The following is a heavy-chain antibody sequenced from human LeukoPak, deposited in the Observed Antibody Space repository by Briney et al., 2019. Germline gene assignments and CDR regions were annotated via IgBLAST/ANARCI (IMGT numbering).Heavy chain of an antibody. Sequence: ASVTVSCTASGYTFTGYYMHWVRQAPGQGLGWMGRINPNSGGTNYAQKFQGRVTMTRDTSISTAYMELSRLRSDDTAVYYCARGYYDSSGYYYVDYWGQGTLVTVSS. D-gene: IGHD3-22*01. CDR3: ARGYYDSSGYYYVDY. J-gene: IGHJ4*02. CDR2: INPNSGGT. V-gene: IGHV1-2*06. CDR1: GYTFTGYY.